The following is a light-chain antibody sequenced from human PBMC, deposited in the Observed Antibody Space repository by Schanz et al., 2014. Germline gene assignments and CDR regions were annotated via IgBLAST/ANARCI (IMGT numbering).Light chain of an antibody. V-gene: IGLV2-14*03. CDR3: CSYAGLSSWV. J-gene: IGLJ3*02. Sequence: QSALTQPASVSGSPGQSITISCTGTSSDVGGYNFVSWYQQHPGKAPNLLIYDVTERPSGVPDRFSGSKSVNTASLTISGLQAEDEADYYCCSYAGLSSWVFGGGTKLTVL. CDR2: DVT. CDR1: SSDVGGYNF.